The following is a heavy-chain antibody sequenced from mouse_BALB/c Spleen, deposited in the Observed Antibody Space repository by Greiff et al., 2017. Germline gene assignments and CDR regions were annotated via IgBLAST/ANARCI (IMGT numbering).Heavy chain of an antibody. V-gene: IGHV2-9*02. CDR3: ARDSGKAGFAY. Sequence: VQVVESGPGLVAPSQSLSITCTVSGFSLTSYGVHWVRQPPGKGLEWLGVIWAGGSTNYNSALMSRLSISKDNSKSQVFLKMNSLQTDDTAMYYCARDSGKAGFAYWGQGTLVTVSA. D-gene: IGHD1-3*01. CDR2: IWAGGST. J-gene: IGHJ3*01. CDR1: GFSLTSYG.